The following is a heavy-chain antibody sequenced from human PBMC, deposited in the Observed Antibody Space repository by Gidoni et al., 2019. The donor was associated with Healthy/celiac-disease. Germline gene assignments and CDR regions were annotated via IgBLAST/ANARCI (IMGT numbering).Heavy chain of an antibody. V-gene: IGHV1-69*01. Sequence: QVQLVQSGAEVKKPGSSVKVSCKASGGTSSSYAISWMRQAPGQGLEWMGGIVPIFGTANYAQKFQGRVTITAYESTSTAYIELSSLRSEDTAVYYCARDRGGSLPRAFDIWGQGTMVTVSS. CDR1: GGTSSSYA. J-gene: IGHJ3*02. D-gene: IGHD1-26*01. CDR2: IVPIFGTA. CDR3: ARDRGGSLPRAFDI.